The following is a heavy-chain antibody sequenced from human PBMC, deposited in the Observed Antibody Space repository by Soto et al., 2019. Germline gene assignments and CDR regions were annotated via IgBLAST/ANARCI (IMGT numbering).Heavy chain of an antibody. D-gene: IGHD2-8*02. V-gene: IGHV1-69*01. CDR3: ASGIPVTGTASFDY. CDR1: GGTFSSYV. Sequence: QVQLVQSGAEVKKPGTSVKVSCKSSGGTFSSYVISWVRQAPGQGLEWMGGIIPMLDAPNFAQKFQGRVTFTADVSTSTAYMEVSSLRSEATAVYYCASGIPVTGTASFDYWGRGTLVTVSS. J-gene: IGHJ4*02. CDR2: IIPMLDAP.